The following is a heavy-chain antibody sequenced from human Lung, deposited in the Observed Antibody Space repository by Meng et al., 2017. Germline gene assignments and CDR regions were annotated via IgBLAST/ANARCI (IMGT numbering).Heavy chain of an antibody. V-gene: IGHV4-34*01. CDR1: GGSFSDYY. D-gene: IGHD4-11*01. CDR2: INHSGST. CDR3: ARGPTTMAHDFDY. Sequence: GRLRKGGAGRFKPSEPPSLTCVVSGGSFSDYYWSWIRQPPGKGLEWIGEINHSGSTNYNPSLESRATISVDTSQNNLSLKLSSVTAADSAVYYCARGPTTMAHDFDYWGQGTLVTVSS. J-gene: IGHJ4*02.